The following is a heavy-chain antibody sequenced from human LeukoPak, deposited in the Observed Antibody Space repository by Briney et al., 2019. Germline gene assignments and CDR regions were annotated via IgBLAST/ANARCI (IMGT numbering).Heavy chain of an antibody. CDR1: GFTFSNHW. D-gene: IGHD1-26*01. CDR3: ARDLRSSTWGFDFDC. CDR2: IKQDGSVK. V-gene: IGHV3-7*01. J-gene: IGHJ4*02. Sequence: GGSLRLSCAASGFTFSNHWMNWVRQAPGKGLEWVANIKQDGSVKYYVDSVKGRFTISRDNAKNSLYLQMNSLRAEDTAVYYCARDLRSSTWGFDFDCWGQGTLVTVSS.